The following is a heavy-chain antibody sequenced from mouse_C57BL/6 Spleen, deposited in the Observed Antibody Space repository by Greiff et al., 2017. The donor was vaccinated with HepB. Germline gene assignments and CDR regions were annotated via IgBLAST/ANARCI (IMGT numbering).Heavy chain of an antibody. V-gene: IGHV5-4*01. D-gene: IGHD3-2*02. J-gene: IGHJ1*03. CDR2: ISDGGSYT. Sequence: EVKLVESGGGLVKPGGSLKLSCAASGFTFSSYAMSWVRQTPEKRLEWVATISDGGSYTYYPDNVKGRFTISRDNAKNNLYLQMSHLKSEDTAMYYCARDQGGWYFDVWGTGTTVTVSS. CDR1: GFTFSSYA. CDR3: ARDQGGWYFDV.